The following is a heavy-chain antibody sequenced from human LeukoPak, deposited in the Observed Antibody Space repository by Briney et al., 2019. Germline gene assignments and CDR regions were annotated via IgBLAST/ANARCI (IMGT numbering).Heavy chain of an antibody. CDR3: AKTGNPATGDY. V-gene: IGHV3-23*01. D-gene: IGHD1-1*01. CDR1: GFTVSSYG. Sequence: GGSLRLSCSASGFTVSSYGMGWVRQAPGKGLEWVSVISATDYTTYYADSVRGRFTLSRDNSKNTLYLQMNSLRVEDTAVYYCAKTGNPATGDYWGQGTLVTVSS. J-gene: IGHJ4*02. CDR2: ISATDYTT.